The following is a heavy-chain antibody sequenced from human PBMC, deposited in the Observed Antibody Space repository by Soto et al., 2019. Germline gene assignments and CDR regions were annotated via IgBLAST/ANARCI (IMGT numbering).Heavy chain of an antibody. D-gene: IGHD3-3*01. J-gene: IGHJ6*02. Sequence: QVQLVQSGAAVRKPGASVKVSCKASGYTFTKYGITWVRQAPGQGLEWLGWISGDNGNTNFAQRLKDRVTMTTDTSTTTAYMELRSLRRDDTAIYYCARVASLIPIFHGLDAWGQGTTVTVSS. CDR1: GYTFTKYG. CDR3: ARVASLIPIFHGLDA. V-gene: IGHV1-18*04. CDR2: ISGDNGNT.